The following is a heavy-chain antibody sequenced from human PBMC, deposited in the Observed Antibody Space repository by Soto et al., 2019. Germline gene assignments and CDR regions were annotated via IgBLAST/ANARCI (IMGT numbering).Heavy chain of an antibody. CDR3: ARALQTGPPLGRWDY. CDR2: IYYSGST. CDR1: GGSISSGGYY. D-gene: IGHD1-1*01. V-gene: IGHV4-31*03. Sequence: PSETLSLTCTVSGGSISSGGYYWSWTRQHPGKGLEWIGYIYYSGSTYYNPSLKSRVTISVDTSKNQFSLKLSSVTAADTAVYYCARALQTGPPLGRWDYWGQGTLVTVSS. J-gene: IGHJ4*02.